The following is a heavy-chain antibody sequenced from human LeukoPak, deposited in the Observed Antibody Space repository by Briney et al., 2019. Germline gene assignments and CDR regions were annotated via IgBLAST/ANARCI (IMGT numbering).Heavy chain of an antibody. J-gene: IGHJ4*02. CDR2: ISYDGSNK. Sequence: AGGSLRLSRAASGFTFSSYGMHWVRQAPGKGLEWVAVISYDGSNKYYADSVKGRFTISRDNSKNTLYLQMNSLRAEDTAVYYCAKDQSPIAVAGTLNYWGQGTLVTVSS. V-gene: IGHV3-30*18. CDR1: GFTFSSYG. D-gene: IGHD6-19*01. CDR3: AKDQSPIAVAGTLNY.